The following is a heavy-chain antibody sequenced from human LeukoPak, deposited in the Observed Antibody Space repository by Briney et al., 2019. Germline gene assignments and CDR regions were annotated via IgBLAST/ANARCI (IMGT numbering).Heavy chain of an antibody. CDR2: ISKSGDNS. V-gene: IGHV3-23*01. CDR3: AKLSGWTGWFFDY. CDR1: GFTFSNFA. J-gene: IGHJ4*02. Sequence: GGSLRLSCAASGFTFSNFAISWVRQAPGKGLEWVSAISKSGDNSYYADSVKGQFTISRDNSKNTIYLQMNSLRVEDTAVYYCAKLSGWTGWFFDYWGQGTVVTVSS. D-gene: IGHD6-19*01.